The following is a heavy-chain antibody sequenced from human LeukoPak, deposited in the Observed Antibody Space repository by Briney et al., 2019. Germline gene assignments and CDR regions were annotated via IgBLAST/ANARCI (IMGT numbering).Heavy chain of an antibody. J-gene: IGHJ4*02. Sequence: PGRSLRLSCAASGFTFSSYGMHWVRQAPGKGLEWVAVISYDGSNKYYADSVKGRFTISRDNSKNTLYLQMNSLRAEDTAVYYCARLKGERSLFEYWGQGTLVTVSS. CDR3: ARLKGERSLFEY. V-gene: IGHV3-30*03. CDR2: ISYDGSNK. D-gene: IGHD2-21*01. CDR1: GFTFSSYG.